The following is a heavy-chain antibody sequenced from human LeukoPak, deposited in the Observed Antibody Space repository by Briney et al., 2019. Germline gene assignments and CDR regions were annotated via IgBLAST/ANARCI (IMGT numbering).Heavy chain of an antibody. D-gene: IGHD4-17*01. CDR3: ASKSTDHGELRFDY. Sequence: SETLSLTCAVSGDSVSSDSYYWHWIRRSPGKGLEWVGFVYYSGRTKYNPSLKSRVAMSVDTSKNQFSLKVNSVTAADTGVYYCASKSTDHGELRFDYWGQGTLVTVSS. CDR2: VYYSGRT. V-gene: IGHV4-61*01. J-gene: IGHJ4*02. CDR1: GDSVSSDSYY.